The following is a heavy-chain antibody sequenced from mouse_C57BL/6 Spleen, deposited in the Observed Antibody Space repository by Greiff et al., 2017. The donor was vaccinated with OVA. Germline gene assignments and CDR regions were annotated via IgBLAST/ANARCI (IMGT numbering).Heavy chain of an antibody. D-gene: IGHD2-3*01. V-gene: IGHV1-61*01. CDR3: ARGGYDGYLDY. CDR1: GYTFTSYC. Sequence: VQLQQPGAELVRPGSSVKLSCKASGYTFTSYCMDWVKQRPGQGLEWIGNIYPSDSETHYNQKFKDKATLTVDKSSSTAYMQLSSLTSEDSAVYYCARGGYDGYLDYWGQGTTLTVSS. J-gene: IGHJ2*01. CDR2: IYPSDSET.